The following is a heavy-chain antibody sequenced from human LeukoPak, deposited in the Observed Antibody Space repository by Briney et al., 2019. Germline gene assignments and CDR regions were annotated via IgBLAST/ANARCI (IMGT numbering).Heavy chain of an antibody. J-gene: IGHJ4*02. D-gene: IGHD5-18*01. CDR2: INSDGSST. CDR3: ARVSGYSYGWGIYFDY. CDR1: GFTFSSYW. V-gene: IGHV3-74*01. Sequence: GGSLRLFCAASGFTFSSYWVHWVRQAPGKGLVWVSRINSDGSSTSYADSVKGRFTISRDNAKNTLYLQMNSLRAEDTAVYYCARVSGYSYGWGIYFDYWGQGTLVTVSS.